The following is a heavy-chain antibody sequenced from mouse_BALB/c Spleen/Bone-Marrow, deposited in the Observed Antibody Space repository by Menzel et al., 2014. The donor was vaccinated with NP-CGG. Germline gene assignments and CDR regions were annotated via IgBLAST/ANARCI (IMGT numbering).Heavy chain of an antibody. CDR2: IFLGDSTT. CDR3: VRSRLRDWYFDV. V-gene: IGHV1S50*01. D-gene: IGHD1-2*01. J-gene: IGHJ1*01. Sequence: VQLHQSGVELVKPGASVKLSSKPSGNTFPSYVLNWVGRRPERGLGGIGGIFLGDSTTKYNEKFKGKATLSTDKSSSTVHVQLSRLTPEDSAVYFCVRSRLRDWYFDVWGAGTTVTISS. CDR1: GNTFPSYV.